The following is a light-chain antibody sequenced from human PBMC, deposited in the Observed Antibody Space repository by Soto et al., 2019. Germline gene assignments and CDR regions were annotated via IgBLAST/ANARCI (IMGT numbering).Light chain of an antibody. CDR3: CSYAGSYTYV. Sequence: QSALTQPRSVSGSPGQSVTISCTGTSSDVGAYKYVSWYQHHPGKAPRLMIYDVTKRPSGVPDRFSGSKSGNTASLTISGLQADDEADYFCCSYAGSYTYVFGPGTKLTVL. CDR2: DVT. CDR1: SSDVGAYKY. V-gene: IGLV2-11*01. J-gene: IGLJ1*01.